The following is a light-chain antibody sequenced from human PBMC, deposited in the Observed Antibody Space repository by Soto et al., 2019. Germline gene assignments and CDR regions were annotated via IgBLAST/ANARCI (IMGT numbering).Light chain of an antibody. CDR1: ESVTSTY. CDR2: AAS. Sequence: EIVLTQSPGTLSLSPGERATLSCRTSESVTSTYLAWYQQKPGQPPRLLIYAASSRATGIPDRFSGSGSGTDFTLTISRLEPEDFAVYYCQVFGSSPRYTFGRGPSWRSN. CDR3: QVFGSSPRYT. J-gene: IGKJ2*01. V-gene: IGKV3-20*01.